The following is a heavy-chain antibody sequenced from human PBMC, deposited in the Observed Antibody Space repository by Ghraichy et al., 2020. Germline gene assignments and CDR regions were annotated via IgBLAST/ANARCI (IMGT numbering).Heavy chain of an antibody. D-gene: IGHD6-19*01. CDR3: ARRSSYSSGWYRTYYYYYMDV. V-gene: IGHV1-8*01. CDR2: MNPNSGNT. Sequence: ASVKVSCKASGYTFTSYDINWVRQATGQGLEWMGWMNPNSGNTGYAQKFQGRVTMTRNTSISTAYMELSSLRSEDTAVYYCARRSSYSSGWYRTYYYYYMDVWGKGTTVTVSS. CDR1: GYTFTSYD. J-gene: IGHJ6*03.